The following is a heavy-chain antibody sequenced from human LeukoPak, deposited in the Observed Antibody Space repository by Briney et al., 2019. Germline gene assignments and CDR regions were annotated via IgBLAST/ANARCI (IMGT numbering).Heavy chain of an antibody. D-gene: IGHD1-26*01. CDR2: IKSKTDGGTT. V-gene: IGHV3-15*01. J-gene: IGHJ3*02. CDR1: EFTFFNAW. CDR3: TTEVRATRNFDI. Sequence: PGGSLRLSCAASEFTFFNAWMNWVRQAPGMGLEWVGRIKSKTDGGTTDYAAPVKGRFTISRDDSKNTAYLQMNSLKTEDTAVYYCTTEVRATRNFDIWGQGTMVTVSS.